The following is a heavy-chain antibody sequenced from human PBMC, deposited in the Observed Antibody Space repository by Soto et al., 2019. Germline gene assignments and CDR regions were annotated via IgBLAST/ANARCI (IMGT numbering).Heavy chain of an antibody. CDR3: ARAPYDYVWGSYRPRYFDY. Sequence: SETLSLTCTVSGGSISSYYWSWIRQPPGKGLEWIGYIYYSGSTSYNPSLKSRVTISVDTSKNQFSLKLSSVTAADTAVYYCARAPYDYVWGSYRPRYFDYWGQGTLVTVSS. D-gene: IGHD3-16*02. V-gene: IGHV4-59*08. CDR2: IYYSGST. J-gene: IGHJ4*02. CDR1: GGSISSYY.